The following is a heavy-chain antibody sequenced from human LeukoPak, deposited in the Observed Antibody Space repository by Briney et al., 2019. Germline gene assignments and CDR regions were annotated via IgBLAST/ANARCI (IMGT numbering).Heavy chain of an antibody. V-gene: IGHV3-66*01. CDR2: IYSGGST. Sequence: GGSLRLSCAASGFTVSSNYMSWVRQAPGKGLEWVSVIYSGGSTYYADSVKGRFTISRDNSKNTLYLQMNSLRAEDTAVYYCARVLRDAYDFWSGYLDYWGQGILVTASS. CDR1: GFTVSSNY. D-gene: IGHD3-3*01. CDR3: ARVLRDAYDFWSGYLDY. J-gene: IGHJ4*02.